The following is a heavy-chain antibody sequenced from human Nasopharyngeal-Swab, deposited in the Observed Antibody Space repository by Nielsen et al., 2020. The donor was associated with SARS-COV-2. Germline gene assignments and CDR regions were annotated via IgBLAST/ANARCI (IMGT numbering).Heavy chain of an antibody. CDR2: ISSSSSYT. D-gene: IGHD6-19*01. CDR1: GFTFSDYY. Sequence: GESLKISCAASGFTFSDYYMSWIRQAPGKGLEWVSYISSSSSYTNYADSVKGRFTISRDSAKNSLYLQMNSLRAEDTAVYYCAREAMGIAVAGTSLGYMDVWGKGTTVTVSS. CDR3: AREAMGIAVAGTSLGYMDV. J-gene: IGHJ6*03. V-gene: IGHV3-11*06.